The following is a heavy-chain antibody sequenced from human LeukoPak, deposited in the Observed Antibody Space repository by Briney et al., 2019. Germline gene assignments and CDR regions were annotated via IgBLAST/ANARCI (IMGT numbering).Heavy chain of an antibody. Sequence: GESLKISCKGSGYTFTNEWIAWVRQMPGKGLEWMGNIYLGDSDIKYSPSFQGQVIISADKSINTAYLQWSSLKASDTAVYYCARRHLGGWKYFDHWGQGTLVTVSS. V-gene: IGHV5-51*01. D-gene: IGHD6-19*01. CDR1: GYTFTNEW. J-gene: IGHJ4*02. CDR3: ARRHLGGWKYFDH. CDR2: IYLGDSDI.